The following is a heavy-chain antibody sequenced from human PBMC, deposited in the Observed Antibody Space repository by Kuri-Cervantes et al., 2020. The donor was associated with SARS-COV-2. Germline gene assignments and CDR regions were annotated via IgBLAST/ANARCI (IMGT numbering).Heavy chain of an antibody. J-gene: IGHJ3*02. Sequence: SVKVSCKASGGTFSSYAVSWVRQAPGQGLEWMGGIIPIFGTANYAQKFQGRVTITADKSTSTAYMELSSLRSEDTAVYYCARLGYCSSTSCYVYTFDIWGQVTMVTVSS. CDR3: ARLGYCSSTSCYVYTFDI. CDR2: IIPIFGTA. D-gene: IGHD2-2*01. CDR1: GGTFSSYA. V-gene: IGHV1-69*06.